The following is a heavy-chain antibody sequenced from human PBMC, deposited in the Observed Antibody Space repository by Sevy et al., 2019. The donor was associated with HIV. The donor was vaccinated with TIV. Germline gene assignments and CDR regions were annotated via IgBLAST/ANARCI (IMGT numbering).Heavy chain of an antibody. CDR2: IKQDGSEK. CDR3: AREYCGGDCYSSYFDY. CDR1: GFTFSSYW. J-gene: IGHJ4*02. Sequence: GGSLRLSCAASGFTFSSYWMSWVRQAPGKGVEWVANIKQDGSEKYYVDSVKGRFTISRDNAKNSLYLQMNSLRAEDTAVYYCAREYCGGDCYSSYFDYWGQGTLVTVSS. D-gene: IGHD2-21*01. V-gene: IGHV3-7*01.